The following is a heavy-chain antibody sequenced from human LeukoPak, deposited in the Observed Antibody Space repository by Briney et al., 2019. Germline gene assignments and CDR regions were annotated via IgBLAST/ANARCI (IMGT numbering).Heavy chain of an antibody. J-gene: IGHJ3*02. Sequence: GGSLRLSCAASGFTFSSYSMNWVRQAPGKGLEWVSSISSSSSYIYYADSVKGRFTISRDNAKNSLYLQMNSLRAEDTAVYYCARDLEVGATLDAFDIWGQGTMVTVSS. CDR3: ARDLEVGATLDAFDI. D-gene: IGHD1-26*01. CDR1: GFTFSSYS. V-gene: IGHV3-21*01. CDR2: ISSSSSYI.